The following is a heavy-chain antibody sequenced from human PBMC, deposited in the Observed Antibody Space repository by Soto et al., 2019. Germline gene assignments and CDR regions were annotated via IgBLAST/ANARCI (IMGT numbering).Heavy chain of an antibody. CDR2: VSHDGRNT. CDR3: AKVRREWLVPSAFNY. V-gene: IGHV3-30*18. CDR1: GFTFSDYA. D-gene: IGHD6-19*01. J-gene: IGHJ4*02. Sequence: VQLVESGGGVVQPGRSLRLSCAASGFTFSDYAMHWVRQAPGKGLEWVAVVSHDGRNTHYADSVKGRFTISRDSSKNTSCLEMTSLRADDTAVYYSAKVRREWLVPSAFNYWGQGALVTVSS.